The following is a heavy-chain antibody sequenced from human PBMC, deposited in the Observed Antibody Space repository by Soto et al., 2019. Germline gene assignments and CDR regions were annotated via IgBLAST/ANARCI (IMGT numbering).Heavy chain of an antibody. V-gene: IGHV1-18*04. CDR1: DSTFTGYT. Sequence: QVHLVQSETEVKEPGASVTVSCKTSDSTFTGYTINWVRQAPGQGLEWLGWISSLNGNTNYARKYQGRLTMTTNTSATTAYMELRSLRSDDTAVYFCARGTVTSGRWFGPWGQGTLVNVSS. D-gene: IGHD4-17*01. J-gene: IGHJ5*02. CDR2: ISSLNGNT. CDR3: ARGTVTSGRWFGP.